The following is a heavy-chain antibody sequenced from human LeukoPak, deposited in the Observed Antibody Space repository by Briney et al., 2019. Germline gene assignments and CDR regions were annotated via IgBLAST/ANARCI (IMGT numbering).Heavy chain of an antibody. CDR1: GFTFSDYW. V-gene: IGHV3-74*01. CDR3: AIFRTFDY. D-gene: IGHD1-1*01. J-gene: IGHJ4*02. Sequence: PGGSLRLSCAASGFTFSDYWMHWVRQAPGMGLVWVSRIKSDGTTTSYADSVKGRFTISRDNAKNTLYLQMNSLRAEDTAVYYCAIFRTFDYLGQGTLVTVSS. CDR2: IKSDGTTT.